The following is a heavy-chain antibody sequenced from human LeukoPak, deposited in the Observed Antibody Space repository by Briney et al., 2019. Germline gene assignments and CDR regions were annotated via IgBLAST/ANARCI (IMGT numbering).Heavy chain of an antibody. CDR3: ARATSWSH. Sequence: GGSLRLSCAASGFTFSGSWMSWIRQAPGKGLEWVDNIKPDGSDKYYVDSVKGRFTISRDNAKNSLYLQMNSLRAEDTAVYYCARATSWSHWGQGTLVTVSS. CDR2: IKPDGSDK. D-gene: IGHD2-2*01. CDR1: GFTFSGSW. J-gene: IGHJ4*02. V-gene: IGHV3-7*01.